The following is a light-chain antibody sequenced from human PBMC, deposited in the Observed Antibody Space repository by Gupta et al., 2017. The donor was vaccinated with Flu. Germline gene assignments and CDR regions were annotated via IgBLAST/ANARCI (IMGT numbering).Light chain of an antibody. V-gene: IGLV1-47*02. CDR3: ASWDDSLSGVV. CDR1: KSNIETNF. Sequence: QSVLTQPPSASGTPGQRVSISCSGSKSNIETNFVYWYQHLPGAAPKLLIYNNTQRPSGVPDRFSGSRSGTSASLAISGLRSEDEADYYCASWDDSLSGVVFGGGTELTVL. J-gene: IGLJ2*01. CDR2: NNT.